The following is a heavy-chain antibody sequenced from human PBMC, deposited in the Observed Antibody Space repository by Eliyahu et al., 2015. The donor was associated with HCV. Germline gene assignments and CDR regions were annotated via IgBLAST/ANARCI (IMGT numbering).Heavy chain of an antibody. CDR1: GFXFSGSA. V-gene: IGHV3-73*02. CDR3: TRTYYYDSSGYYEPYYFDY. D-gene: IGHD3-22*01. Sequence: EVQLVESGGGLVQPGGSLKLSCAASGFXFSGSAMPWXRQASGKGLEWVGRIRSKANSYATAYAASVKGRFTISRDDSKNTAYLQMNSLKTEDTAVYYCTRTYYYDSSGYYEPYYFDYWGQGTLVTVSS. CDR2: IRSKANSYAT. J-gene: IGHJ4*02.